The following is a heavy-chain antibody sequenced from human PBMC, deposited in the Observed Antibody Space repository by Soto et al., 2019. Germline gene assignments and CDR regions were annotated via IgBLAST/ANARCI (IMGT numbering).Heavy chain of an antibody. D-gene: IGHD5-12*01. CDR2: IRSKANNYAT. CDR1: GFTLSVSA. CDR3: TVSRDGSDHDFDY. V-gene: IGHV3-73*01. Sequence: GGSLRLSCAASGFTLSVSAMHWVRQASGKGLQWVGRIRSKANNYATGYTASVKGRFTISRDDAKNTAYLQMNSLTTEDTAVYYCTVSRDGSDHDFDYWGQGTLVTVSS. J-gene: IGHJ4*02.